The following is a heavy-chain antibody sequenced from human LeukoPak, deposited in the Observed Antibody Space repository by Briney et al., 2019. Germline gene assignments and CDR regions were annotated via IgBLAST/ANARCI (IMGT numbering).Heavy chain of an antibody. V-gene: IGHV3-30*03. CDR2: ISYDGGNH. CDR1: GFTFSSFG. CDR3: ARPTPDSSGFYYDY. J-gene: IGHJ4*02. D-gene: IGHD3-22*01. Sequence: KPGWSLRLSCAASGFTFSSFGMPWLRQAPGKGLEWLGVISYDGGNHYYVDSVKALFPISGDNSKSTVSLQIDSLRLEDTAVYYCARPTPDSSGFYYDYWGQGTLVTVSS.